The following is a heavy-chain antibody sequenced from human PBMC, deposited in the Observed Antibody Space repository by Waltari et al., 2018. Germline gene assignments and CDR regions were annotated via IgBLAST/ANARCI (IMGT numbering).Heavy chain of an antibody. CDR2: IYYRGNN. V-gene: IGHV4-39*01. CDR1: GGSISSTNYY. Sequence: QLRLQESGPGLVKPSDTLSLTCTVSGGSISSTNYYWGWIRQPPGKGLEWIGSIYYRGNNYFNPSLKSGVTRAADTSKNQFSRKLSSVTAADTAVYYCARHQEWVVVSATWFDPWGQGTLVTVSS. CDR3: ARHQEWVVVSATWFDP. J-gene: IGHJ5*02. D-gene: IGHD2-21*02.